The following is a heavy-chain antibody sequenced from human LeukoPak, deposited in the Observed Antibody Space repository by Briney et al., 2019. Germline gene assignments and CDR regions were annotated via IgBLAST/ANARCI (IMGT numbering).Heavy chain of an antibody. Sequence: SVKVSCKASGYTFTSYYMHWVRQAPGQGLEWMGGIIPIFGTANYAQKFQGRVTITRDMSTSTAYMELSSLRSEDTAVYYCAAGPPGYDFWSGYRSYYYYYGMDVWGQGTTVTVSS. CDR3: AAGPPGYDFWSGYRSYYYYYGMDV. J-gene: IGHJ6*02. V-gene: IGHV1-69*05. D-gene: IGHD3-3*01. CDR2: IIPIFGTA. CDR1: GYTFTSYY.